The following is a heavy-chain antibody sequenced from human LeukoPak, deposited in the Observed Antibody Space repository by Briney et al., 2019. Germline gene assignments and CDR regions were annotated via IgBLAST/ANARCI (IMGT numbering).Heavy chain of an antibody. CDR1: GFTFSRNG. V-gene: IGHV3-33*01. CDR2: IWYDGSNK. Sequence: GGSLRLSCAASGFTFSRNGMHWVGQAPGKGLEWVAVIWYDGSNKYYADSVKGRFTISRDNSKNTLYLQMNSLRAEDTAVYYCARVPSSGSYPSFFDYWGQGTLVTVSS. CDR3: ARVPSSGSYPSFFDY. J-gene: IGHJ4*02. D-gene: IGHD1-26*01.